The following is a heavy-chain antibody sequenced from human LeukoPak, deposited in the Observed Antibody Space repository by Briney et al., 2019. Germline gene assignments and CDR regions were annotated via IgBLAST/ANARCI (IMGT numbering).Heavy chain of an antibody. CDR2: ISYDGSNK. V-gene: IGHV3-30-3*01. D-gene: IGHD3-3*01. J-gene: IGHJ4*02. CDR3: ARDGVLGDFWSGYPYYFDY. Sequence: GRSLRLSCAASGFTFSSYAMHWVRQAPGKGLEWVAVISYDGSNKYYADSVKGRFTISRDNSKNTLYLQMNSLRAEDTAVYYCARDGVLGDFWSGYPYYFDYWGQGTLVTVSS. CDR1: GFTFSSYA.